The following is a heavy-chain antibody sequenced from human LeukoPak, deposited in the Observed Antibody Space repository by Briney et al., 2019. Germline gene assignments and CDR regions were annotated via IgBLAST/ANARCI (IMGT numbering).Heavy chain of an antibody. CDR3: ARHRRSSGYYFVRNWFDP. J-gene: IGHJ5*02. D-gene: IGHD3-22*01. Sequence: SETLSLTCTVSGGSISSYYWSWIRQPPGKGLEWIGYIYYSGSTNYNLSLKSRVTISVDTSKNQFSLKLSSVTAADTAVYYCARHRRSSGYYFVRNWFDPWGQGTLVTVSS. V-gene: IGHV4-59*01. CDR2: IYYSGST. CDR1: GGSISSYY.